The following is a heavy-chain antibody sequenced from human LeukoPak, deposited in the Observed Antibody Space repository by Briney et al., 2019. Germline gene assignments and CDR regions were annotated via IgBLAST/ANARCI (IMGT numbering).Heavy chain of an antibody. J-gene: IGHJ4*02. CDR3: ARTPVAAAFDAFDY. CDR1: GYSFNTYW. CDR2: VYPGDSDT. V-gene: IGHV5-51*01. Sequence: GESLKISCKGSGYSFNTYWIGWVRQMPGKGLEWMGIVYPGDSDTRYSPSFQGQVTISADKSISTAYLQWSSLKASDTAMYYCARTPVAAAFDAFDYWGQGILVTVSS. D-gene: IGHD6-19*01.